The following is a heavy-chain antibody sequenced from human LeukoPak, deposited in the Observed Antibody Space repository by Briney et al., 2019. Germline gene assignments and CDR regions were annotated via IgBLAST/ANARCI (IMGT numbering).Heavy chain of an antibody. CDR1: GGSFSGYY. V-gene: IGHV4-34*01. J-gene: IGHJ6*03. Sequence: SETLSLTCAVYGGSFSGYYWSWIRQPPGKGLEWIEEINHSGSTNYNPSLKSRVTISVDTSKNQFSLKLSSVTAADTAVYYCARGLVRPYYYYYYYMDVWGKGTTVTVSS. D-gene: IGHD6-13*01. CDR2: INHSGST. CDR3: ARGLVRPYYYYYYYMDV.